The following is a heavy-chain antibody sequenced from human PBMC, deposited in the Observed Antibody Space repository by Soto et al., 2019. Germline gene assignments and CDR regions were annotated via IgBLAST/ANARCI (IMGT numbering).Heavy chain of an antibody. CDR2: ISYDGSNE. CDR3: AKGPYSSGRYGFEH. Sequence: GWSLRLSCVVSGLAFSSYGMYLVRQAPGKGLEWLSFISYDGSNENYADSVKGRFTISRDNSRDTFFLQLNSLRFEDTAVYYCAKGPYSSGRYGFEHWGKGTQVTVSS. V-gene: IGHV3-30*18. CDR1: GLAFSSYG. D-gene: IGHD6-19*01. J-gene: IGHJ4*02.